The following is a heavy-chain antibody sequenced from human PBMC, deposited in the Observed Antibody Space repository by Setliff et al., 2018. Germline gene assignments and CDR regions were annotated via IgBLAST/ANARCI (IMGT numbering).Heavy chain of an antibody. Sequence: PSETLSLTCAAYGGTFSDYYWTWIRQPPGKGLEWVGEINHRGSTTYNPSLKSRVTISVDTSKDQFSLKLISMTAADTAVYYCARLPNYVWGSPVDYWGQGTLVTVSS. D-gene: IGHD3-16*01. CDR2: INHRGST. V-gene: IGHV4-34*01. CDR1: GGTFSDYY. J-gene: IGHJ4*02. CDR3: ARLPNYVWGSPVDY.